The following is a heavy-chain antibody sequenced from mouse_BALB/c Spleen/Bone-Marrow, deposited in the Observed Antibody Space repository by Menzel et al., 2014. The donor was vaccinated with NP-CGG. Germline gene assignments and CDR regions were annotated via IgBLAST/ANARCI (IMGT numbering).Heavy chain of an antibody. V-gene: IGHV5-6-3*01. CDR1: GFTFSSYG. J-gene: IGHJ4*01. CDR3: ARIWAYYAMDY. CDR2: INSNGGST. Sequence: EVQVVESGGGLVQPGGSLKLSCAASGFTFSSYGMSWVRQTPDKRLELVATINSNGGSTYYPDIVKGRFTISRDNAKNTLYLQMSSLKSEDTAMYYCARIWAYYAMDYWGRGTSVTASS. D-gene: IGHD4-1*01.